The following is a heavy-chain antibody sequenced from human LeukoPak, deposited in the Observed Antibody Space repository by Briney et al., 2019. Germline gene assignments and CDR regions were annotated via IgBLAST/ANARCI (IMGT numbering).Heavy chain of an antibody. J-gene: IGHJ4*02. Sequence: ASVKVSCKASGYTFTGYYTHWVRQAPGQGLEWMGRINPNSGGTNYAQKFQGRVTMTRDTSISTAYMELSRLRSDDTAVYYCARGLNYYDSSGIDYWGQGTLVTVSS. CDR2: INPNSGGT. V-gene: IGHV1-2*06. CDR1: GYTFTGYY. D-gene: IGHD3-22*01. CDR3: ARGLNYYDSSGIDY.